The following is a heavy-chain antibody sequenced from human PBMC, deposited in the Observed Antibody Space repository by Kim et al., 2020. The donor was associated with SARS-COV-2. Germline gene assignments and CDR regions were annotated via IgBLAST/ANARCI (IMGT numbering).Heavy chain of an antibody. Sequence: GGSLRLSCAASGFTFSSYGMHWVRQAPGKGLEWVAVISYDGSNKYYADSVKGRFTISRDNSKNTLYLQMNSLRAEDTAVYYCAKSGEGITMIVGGFYWGQGTLVTVSS. CDR3: AKSGEGITMIVGGFY. CDR1: GFTFSSYG. V-gene: IGHV3-30*18. D-gene: IGHD3-22*01. J-gene: IGHJ4*02. CDR2: ISYDGSNK.